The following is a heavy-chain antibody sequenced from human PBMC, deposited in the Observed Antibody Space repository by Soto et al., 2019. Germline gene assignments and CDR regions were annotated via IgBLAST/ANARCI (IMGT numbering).Heavy chain of an antibody. J-gene: IGHJ3*02. CDR1: GDSVSSNSAA. CDR2: TYYRSKWYN. Sequence: SQTLSLTCAISGDSVSSNSAAWNWIRQSPSRGLEWLGRTYYRSKWYNDYAVSVKSRITINPDTSKNQFSLQLNSVTPEDTAVYYCARGFVKYYDFWSGYYSPIRNGAFDIWGQGTMVTVSS. D-gene: IGHD3-3*01. V-gene: IGHV6-1*01. CDR3: ARGFVKYYDFWSGYYSPIRNGAFDI.